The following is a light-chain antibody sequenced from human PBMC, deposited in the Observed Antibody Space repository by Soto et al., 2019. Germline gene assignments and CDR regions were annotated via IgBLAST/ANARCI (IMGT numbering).Light chain of an antibody. CDR1: QSISSY. Sequence: DIQMTQSPSSLSASVGDRVTITCRASQSISSYLNWYQQKPGKAPKLLIYAASSLQSGVPSRFSGSGSGTAFTLTISSLQPEDFATYYCQQSYSTPRGFTFGPGTKVDIK. V-gene: IGKV1-39*01. CDR2: AAS. J-gene: IGKJ3*01. CDR3: QQSYSTPRGFT.